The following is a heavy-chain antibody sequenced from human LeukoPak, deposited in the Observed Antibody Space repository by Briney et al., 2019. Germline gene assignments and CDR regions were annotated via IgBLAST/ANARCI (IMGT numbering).Heavy chain of an antibody. Sequence: SETLSLTCTVSGGSINSSNYYWGWIRQPPGKGLEWIGSIYYSGDTYYNPSLKSRRVTISVDTSKNQFSLRLSSVTAADTAVYYCARHQWHYYYYMGVWGKGSTVTVSS. CDR3: ARHQWHYYYYMGV. CDR1: GGSINSSNYY. D-gene: IGHD6-19*01. CDR2: IYYSGDT. V-gene: IGHV4-39*01. J-gene: IGHJ6*03.